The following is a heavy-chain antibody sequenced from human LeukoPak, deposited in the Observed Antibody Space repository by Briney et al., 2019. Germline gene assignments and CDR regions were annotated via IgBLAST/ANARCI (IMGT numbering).Heavy chain of an antibody. D-gene: IGHD3/OR15-3a*01. J-gene: IGHJ4*02. CDR3: ATSYDMGWLIGY. CDR1: GFTFGDTW. CDR2: IKQDGSEK. Sequence: GGSLRLSCAASGFTFGDTWMNWVRQVPGQGLEWVANIKQDGSEKFYVASVKGRFTISRDNGKSSLYLQMNSLRAEDTALCYCATSYDMGWLIGYWGQGTLVTVSS. V-gene: IGHV3-7*03.